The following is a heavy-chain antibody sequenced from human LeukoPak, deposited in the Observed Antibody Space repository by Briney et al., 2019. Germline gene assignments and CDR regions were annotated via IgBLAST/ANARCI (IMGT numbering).Heavy chain of an antibody. CDR3: ARGEVLVWGGPYYYYMDV. CDR1: GFTFSSYS. J-gene: IGHJ6*03. D-gene: IGHD2-8*01. V-gene: IGHV3-21*01. Sequence: PGGSLRLSCAASGFTFSSYSMNWVRQAPGKGLEWVSSISSSSSYIYYADSVKGRFTISRDSAKNSLYLQVNSLRAEDTAVYYCARGEVLVWGGPYYYYMDVWGKGTTVTVSS. CDR2: ISSSSSYI.